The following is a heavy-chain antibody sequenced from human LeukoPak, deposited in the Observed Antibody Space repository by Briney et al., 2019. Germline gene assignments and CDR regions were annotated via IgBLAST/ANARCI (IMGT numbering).Heavy chain of an antibody. CDR1: GGTFSSYA. Sequence: SVKVSCKASGGTFSSYAISWVRQAPGQGLEWMGRIIPILGIANYAQKFQGRVTITADKSTSTAYMELSSLRSEDTAVYYCARPYYYDSSGYYVEGDYWGQGTLVTVSS. CDR3: ARPYYYDSSGYYVEGDY. J-gene: IGHJ4*02. D-gene: IGHD3-22*01. CDR2: IIPILGIA. V-gene: IGHV1-69*04.